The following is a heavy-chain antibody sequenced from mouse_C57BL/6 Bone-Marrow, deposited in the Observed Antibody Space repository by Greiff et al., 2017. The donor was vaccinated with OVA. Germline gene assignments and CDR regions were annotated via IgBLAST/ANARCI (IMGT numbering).Heavy chain of an antibody. CDR2: IYPGSGNT. J-gene: IGHJ4*01. CDR1: GYSFTSYY. CDR3: ARRENYGNFGAMDY. D-gene: IGHD2-1*01. V-gene: IGHV1-66*01. Sequence: VQLQQSGPELVKPGASVKISCKASGYSFTSYYIHWVKQRPGQGLEWIGWIYPGSGNTKYNEKFKGKATLTADTSSSTAYMQLSSLTSEDSAVYYCARRENYGNFGAMDYWGQGTSVTVSS.